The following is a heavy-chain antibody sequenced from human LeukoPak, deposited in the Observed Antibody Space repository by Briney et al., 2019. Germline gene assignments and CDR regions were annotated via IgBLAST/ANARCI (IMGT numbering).Heavy chain of an antibody. Sequence: GESLKISCKDSGYNFTSYWIGWVRQMPGKGLEWMGIIYPSDSDTRYSPSFQGQVTISADKSISTAYLQWSSLKASDTAMYNCARLGTCSSTSCYRSDYYYYGMDVWGQGTTVTVSS. CDR3: ARLGTCSSTSCYRSDYYYYGMDV. J-gene: IGHJ6*02. V-gene: IGHV5-51*01. CDR1: GYNFTSYW. CDR2: IYPSDSDT. D-gene: IGHD2-2*02.